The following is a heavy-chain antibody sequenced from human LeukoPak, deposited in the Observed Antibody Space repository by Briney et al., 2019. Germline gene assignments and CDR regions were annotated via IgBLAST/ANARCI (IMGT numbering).Heavy chain of an antibody. CDR2: IRTDGTTK. V-gene: IGHV3-30*02. CDR3: ARDLFGSGSYDH. CDR1: GFTLTSYG. J-gene: IGHJ4*02. Sequence: GGSLKLSCAASGFTLTSYGMHWVRHAPGKGPEWVSFIRTDGTTKYYADSVEGRFTISRDSAKNTLYLQMNSLRAEDTAVYYCARDLFGSGSYDHWGQGTLVTASS. D-gene: IGHD3-10*01.